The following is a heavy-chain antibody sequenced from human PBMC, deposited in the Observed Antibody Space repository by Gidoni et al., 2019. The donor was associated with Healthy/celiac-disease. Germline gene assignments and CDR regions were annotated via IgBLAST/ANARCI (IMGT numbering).Heavy chain of an antibody. V-gene: IGHV3-30*18. Sequence: QVQLVESGGGVVQPGRSLRLSCAASGFTFSSYGMHWVRQAPGKGLEWVAVISYDGSNKNYADSVKGRFTISRDNSKNTLYLQMNRLRAEDTAVYYCAKDQHAIAARWFDYWGQGTLVTVSS. D-gene: IGHD6-6*01. CDR2: ISYDGSNK. CDR3: AKDQHAIAARWFDY. CDR1: GFTFSSYG. J-gene: IGHJ4*02.